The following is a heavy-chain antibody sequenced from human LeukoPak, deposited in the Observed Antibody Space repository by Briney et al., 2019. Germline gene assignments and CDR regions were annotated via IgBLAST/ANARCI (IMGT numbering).Heavy chain of an antibody. CDR3: ATLKWELLSFDY. CDR1: GYTFTSYG. J-gene: IGHJ4*02. Sequence: GASAKVSCKASGYTFTSYGISWVRQAPGQGLEWMGWISAYNGNTNYAQKLQGRVTMTTDTSTSTAYMELRSLRSDDTAVYYCATLKWELLSFDYWGQGTLVTVSS. V-gene: IGHV1-18*01. D-gene: IGHD1-26*01. CDR2: ISAYNGNT.